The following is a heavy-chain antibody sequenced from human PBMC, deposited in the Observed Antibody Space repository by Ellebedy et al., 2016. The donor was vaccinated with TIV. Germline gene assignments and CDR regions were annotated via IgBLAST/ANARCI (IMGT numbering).Heavy chain of an antibody. CDR1: GGTFSSYA. V-gene: IGHV1-69*06. CDR2: IIPIFGTA. CDR3: ARGLLDIVVVPAAKSYYYGMDV. D-gene: IGHD2-2*01. J-gene: IGHJ6*02. Sequence: SVKVSCXASGGTFSSYAISWVRQAPGQGLEWMGGIIPIFGTANYAQKFQGRVTITADKSTSTAYMELSSLRSEDTAVYYCARGLLDIVVVPAAKSYYYGMDVWGQGTTVTVS.